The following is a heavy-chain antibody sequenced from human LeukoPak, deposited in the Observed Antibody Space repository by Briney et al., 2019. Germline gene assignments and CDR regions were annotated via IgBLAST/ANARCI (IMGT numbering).Heavy chain of an antibody. D-gene: IGHD1-14*01. CDR3: AREAPPNPRIFDY. V-gene: IGHV3-30-3*01. J-gene: IGHJ4*02. CDR1: GFTFSSYA. CDR2: ISYDGSNK. Sequence: GSLRLSCAASGFTFSSYAIHWVRQAPGKGLEWVAVISYDGSNKYYADSVKGRFTISRDNSKNTLYLQMNSLRAEDTAVYYCAREAPPNPRIFDYWGQGTLVTVSS.